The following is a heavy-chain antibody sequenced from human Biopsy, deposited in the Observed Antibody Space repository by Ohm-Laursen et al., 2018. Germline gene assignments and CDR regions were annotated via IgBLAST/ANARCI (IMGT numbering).Heavy chain of an antibody. CDR3: ARGGSGSGYYGMDV. CDR2: IIPIVGIT. Sequence: GASVKVSCKPSGDTLSRSAFFWVRQAPGQGLVYLGRIIPIVGITNHAQTFQGRITLTADKSTFMVYMELSRLRSDDTAIYYCARGGSGSGYYGMDVWGQGATVSVSS. D-gene: IGHD3-10*01. CDR1: GDTLSRSA. J-gene: IGHJ6*02. V-gene: IGHV1-69*04.